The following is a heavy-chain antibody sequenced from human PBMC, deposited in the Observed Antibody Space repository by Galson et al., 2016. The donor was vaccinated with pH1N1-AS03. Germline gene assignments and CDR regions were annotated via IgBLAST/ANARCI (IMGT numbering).Heavy chain of an antibody. D-gene: IGHD3-22*01. CDR2: IHYSGST. J-gene: IGHJ4*02. Sequence: LSLTCTVSGGSISGYFWSWIRQPPGKGLEWIGYIHYSGSTNYNPSLRSRVTISVDASMNQFSLKVNSVTPADTAVYYCARYSSSADYFDYWGQGTLITVSS. CDR3: ARYSSSADYFDY. V-gene: IGHV4-59*01. CDR1: GGSISGYF.